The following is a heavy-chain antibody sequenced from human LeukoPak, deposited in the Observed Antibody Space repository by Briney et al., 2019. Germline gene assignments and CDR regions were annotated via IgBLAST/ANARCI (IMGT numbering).Heavy chain of an antibody. J-gene: IGHJ6*03. CDR3: ARGPRFTSYYYYYYYMDV. V-gene: IGHV4-39*07. D-gene: IGHD3-10*01. CDR1: GGSIGTSHYY. CDR2: IYFSGST. Sequence: SETLSLTCTVSGGSIGTSHYYWGWLRQPPGKGLEWIGSIYFSGSTNYNPSLKSRVTISVDTSKNQFSLKLSSVTAADTAVYYCARGPRFTSYYYYYYYMDVWGKGTTVTVSS.